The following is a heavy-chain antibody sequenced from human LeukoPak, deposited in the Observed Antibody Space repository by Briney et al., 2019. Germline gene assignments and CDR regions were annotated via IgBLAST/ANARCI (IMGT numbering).Heavy chain of an antibody. CDR3: ARDLDTTAYMDV. Sequence: GGSLRLSCAASGFTFSSFWIYWVRHAPGKGLVWVSRIKSDGSETLYADSVKGRFTISRDNAKNTLYLQMNSLRAEDSAVYYCARDLDTTAYMDVWGKGTTVTVSS. CDR1: GFTFSSFW. J-gene: IGHJ6*03. D-gene: IGHD1-14*01. CDR2: IKSDGSET. V-gene: IGHV3-74*01.